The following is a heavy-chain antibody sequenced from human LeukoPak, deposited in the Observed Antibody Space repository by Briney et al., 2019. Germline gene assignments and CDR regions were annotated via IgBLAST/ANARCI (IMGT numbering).Heavy chain of an antibody. Sequence: SETLSLTCTVSGGSISSYYWSWIRQPPGKGLEWIGYIYYSGSTNYNPSLKSRVTISVDTSKNRFSLKLSSVTAADTAVYYCARGEAMGYYFDYWGQGTLVTVSS. CDR3: ARGEAMGYYFDY. D-gene: IGHD5-18*01. J-gene: IGHJ4*02. CDR1: GGSISSYY. CDR2: IYYSGST. V-gene: IGHV4-59*01.